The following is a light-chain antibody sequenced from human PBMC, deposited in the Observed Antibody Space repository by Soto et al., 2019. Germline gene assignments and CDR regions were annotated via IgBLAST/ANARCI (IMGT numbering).Light chain of an antibody. V-gene: IGKV1-6*01. Sequence: AIPLSQSRYCLSASVGGRETITCRARHESRSVLACYQQEPGKAPRLLIYAASTLHSGVPSRFSGSRSGTDFTPTISSLQPEDFAVYYCQQDFSYVLTFGQGTKVDIK. CDR3: QQDFSYVLT. CDR2: AAS. CDR1: HESRSV. J-gene: IGKJ1*01.